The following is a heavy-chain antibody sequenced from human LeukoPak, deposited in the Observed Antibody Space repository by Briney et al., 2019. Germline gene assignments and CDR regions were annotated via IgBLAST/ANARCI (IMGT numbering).Heavy chain of an antibody. J-gene: IGHJ5*02. CDR1: GYTFTSYD. CDR3: ARDGFWSGYYTTYNWFDP. CDR2: IIPIFGTA. D-gene: IGHD3-3*01. Sequence: GASVKVSCKASGYTFTSYDLNWVRQAPGQGLEWMGGIIPIFGTANYAQKFQGRVTITADESTSTAYMELSSLRSEDTAVYYCARDGFWSGYYTTYNWFDPWGQGTLVTVSS. V-gene: IGHV1-69*13.